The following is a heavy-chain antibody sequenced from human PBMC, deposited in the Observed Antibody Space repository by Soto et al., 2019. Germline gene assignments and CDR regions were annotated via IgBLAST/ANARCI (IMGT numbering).Heavy chain of an antibody. J-gene: IGHJ4*02. Sequence: EASVKVSCKASGYTFTTYYMHWVRQAPGQGLEWMGIINPSGGSTSYAQKFQGRVTMTRDTSTSTVYMEMSSLRSEDTAVYYCARVFTGYSSGWYPDYWGQGTLVTVSS. CDR3: ARVFTGYSSGWYPDY. CDR1: GYTFTTYY. CDR2: INPSGGST. D-gene: IGHD6-19*01. V-gene: IGHV1-46*01.